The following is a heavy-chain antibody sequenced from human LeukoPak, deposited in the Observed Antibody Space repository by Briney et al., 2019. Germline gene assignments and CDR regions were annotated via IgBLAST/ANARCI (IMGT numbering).Heavy chain of an antibody. Sequence: EGSLRLSCAASGFTFSDYWMHWVRQAPGKGLMWVSCINHGGSSTVYADSVKGRFTVSRDNAKNTLYLQMNSLRAEDTAVYYCASSYGMDVWGQGNTVTVSS. CDR1: GFTFSDYW. CDR3: ASSYGMDV. D-gene: IGHD3-16*01. J-gene: IGHJ6*02. V-gene: IGHV3-74*01. CDR2: INHGGSST.